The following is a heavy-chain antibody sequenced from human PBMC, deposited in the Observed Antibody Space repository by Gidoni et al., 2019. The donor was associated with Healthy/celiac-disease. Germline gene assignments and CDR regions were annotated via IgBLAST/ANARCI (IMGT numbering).Heavy chain of an antibody. D-gene: IGHD5-18*01. CDR2: IYTSGST. J-gene: IGHJ3*02. CDR3: ARHVDTAAPGAFDI. V-gene: IGHV4-61*02. CDR1: GGSISSGSYY. Sequence: QVQLQESGPGLVKPSQTLSLTCTVSGGSISSGSYYWSWIRQPAGKGLEWIGRIYTSGSTNYNPSLKSRVTISVDTSKNQFSLKLSSVTAADTAVYYCARHVDTAAPGAFDIWGQGTMVTVSS.